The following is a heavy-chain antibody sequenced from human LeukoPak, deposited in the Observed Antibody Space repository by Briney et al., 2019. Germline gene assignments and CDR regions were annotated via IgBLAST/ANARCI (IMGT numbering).Heavy chain of an antibody. D-gene: IGHD3-10*02. V-gene: IGHV3-23*01. Sequence: PGGSLRLSCAASGFTFSSFHMLWVRHAPGEGREGVSGILKSGDNTHYAESVKGRLTTSRDHSQNTLYLQMNSLRGGDGGVYFCAKFFTGEYVRAFDVWGQGTMVTVSS. CDR3: AKFFTGEYVRAFDV. J-gene: IGHJ3*01. CDR2: ILKSGDNT. CDR1: GFTFSSFH.